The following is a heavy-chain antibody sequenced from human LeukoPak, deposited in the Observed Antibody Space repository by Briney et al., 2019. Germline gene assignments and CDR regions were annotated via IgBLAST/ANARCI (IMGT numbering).Heavy chain of an antibody. Sequence: GGSLRLSCAASGFTFSSYEMNWVRQAPGKGLEWVSYISSSGSTIYYADSVKGRCTISRDNAKNSLYLQMNSLRAEDTAVYYCARDTYYYERGAFDYWGQGTLVTVSS. CDR2: ISSSGSTI. CDR3: ARDTYYYERGAFDY. CDR1: GFTFSSYE. D-gene: IGHD3-22*01. J-gene: IGHJ4*02. V-gene: IGHV3-48*03.